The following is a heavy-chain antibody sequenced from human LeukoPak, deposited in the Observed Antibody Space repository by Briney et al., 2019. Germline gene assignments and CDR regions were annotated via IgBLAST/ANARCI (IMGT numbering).Heavy chain of an antibody. Sequence: ASVKVSCKASGYTFTSYDINWVRQATGQGLEWMGWMNPNSGNTGYAQKFQGRVTITRNTSISTAYMELSSLRSEDTAVYYCARDDSYRWVFDYWGQGTLVTVSS. D-gene: IGHD5-24*01. V-gene: IGHV1-8*03. CDR1: GYTFTSYD. CDR2: MNPNSGNT. J-gene: IGHJ4*02. CDR3: ARDDSYRWVFDY.